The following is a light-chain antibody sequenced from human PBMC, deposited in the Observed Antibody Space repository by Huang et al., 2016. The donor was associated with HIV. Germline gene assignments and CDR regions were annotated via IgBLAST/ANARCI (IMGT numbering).Light chain of an antibody. CDR1: QSVTNY. CDR2: DAS. J-gene: IGKJ4*01. CDR3: QQRGNWPPVT. V-gene: IGKV3-11*01. Sequence: EVVLTQSPATLSLSPGERATLSCRASQSVTNYLAWYQQKPCQPPRLLIYDASNRATGVPARCSGSGSGTDFTLTISSLEPEDFAVYYCQQRGNWPPVTFGGGTKVEIK.